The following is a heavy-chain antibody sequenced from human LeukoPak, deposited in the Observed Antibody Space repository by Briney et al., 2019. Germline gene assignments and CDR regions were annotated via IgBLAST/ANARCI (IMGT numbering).Heavy chain of an antibody. CDR2: IYYSGST. CDR3: ARHPDDDYSGYDLALDY. Sequence: SETLSLTCTVSGGSISSYYWSWIRQPPGKGLEWIGYIYYSGSTNYNPSLKSRVTISVDTSKNQFSLKLSSVTAADTAVYYCARHPDDDYSGYDLALDYWGQGTLVTVSS. J-gene: IGHJ4*02. V-gene: IGHV4-59*08. D-gene: IGHD5-12*01. CDR1: GGSISSYY.